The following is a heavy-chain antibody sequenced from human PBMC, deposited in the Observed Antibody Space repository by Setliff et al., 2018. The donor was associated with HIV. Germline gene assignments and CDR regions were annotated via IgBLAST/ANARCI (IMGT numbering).Heavy chain of an antibody. D-gene: IGHD3-10*01. J-gene: IGHJ6*02. CDR3: ARDNLYNSGYYYPNYGMDV. CDR1: DDSISSNY. CDR2: ISNSGGP. V-gene: IGHV4-4*07. Sequence: SETLSLTCTVSDDSISSNYWSWIRQSAGKGLEWVGRISNSGGPNYNPSLKSRVTLSVDTSKNQFSLRLSSVTAADTALYYCARDNLYNSGYYYPNYGMDVWGQGTTVTVSS.